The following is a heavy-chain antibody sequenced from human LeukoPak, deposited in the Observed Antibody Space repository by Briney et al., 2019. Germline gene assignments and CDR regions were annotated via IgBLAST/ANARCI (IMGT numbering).Heavy chain of an antibody. Sequence: PGGSLRVSCAASGFTFSSYAMHGVRQAPGKGLEWVAVISYDGSNKYYADSVKGRFTISRDNSKNTLYLQMDSLRAEDTAVYYCARDSSQSAAREFDFDYWGQGTLVTVSS. CDR1: GFTFSSYA. V-gene: IGHV3-30*04. D-gene: IGHD2-2*01. CDR2: ISYDGSNK. J-gene: IGHJ4*02. CDR3: ARDSSQSAAREFDFDY.